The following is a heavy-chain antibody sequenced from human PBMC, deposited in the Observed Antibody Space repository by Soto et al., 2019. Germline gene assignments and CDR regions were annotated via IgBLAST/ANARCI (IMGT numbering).Heavy chain of an antibody. CDR3: ARDILTGNDAFDI. J-gene: IGHJ3*02. CDR1: GYTFTSYD. Sequence: VKVSCKASGYTFTSYDINWERQATGQGLEWMGWMNPNSGNTGYAQKFQGRVTMTTDTSTSTAYMELRSLRSDDTAVYYCARDILTGNDAFDIWGQGTMVTVSS. CDR2: MNPNSGNT. V-gene: IGHV1-8*01. D-gene: IGHD3-9*01.